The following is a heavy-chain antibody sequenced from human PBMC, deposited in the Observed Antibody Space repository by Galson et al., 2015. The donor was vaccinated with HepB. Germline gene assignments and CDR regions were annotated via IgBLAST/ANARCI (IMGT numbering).Heavy chain of an antibody. V-gene: IGHV3-30-3*01. Sequence: SLRLSCPASGLSSSNYAMHWVRQAPGKGLEWVAVISYDVLNEYYADSVKGRFTISSDTSKNTLYLQMNSLRAEDTAVYYCARDHCSSTNCYMAYYFDYWGQGALVTVSS. J-gene: IGHJ4*02. D-gene: IGHD2-2*02. CDR2: ISYDVLNE. CDR1: GLSSSNYA. CDR3: ARDHCSSTNCYMAYYFDY.